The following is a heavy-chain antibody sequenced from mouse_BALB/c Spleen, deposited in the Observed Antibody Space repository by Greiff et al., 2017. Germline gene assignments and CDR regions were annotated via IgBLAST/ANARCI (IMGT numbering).Heavy chain of an antibody. CDR3: AMGIYDYPLTAMDY. Sequence: VQLKQSGAELVKPGASVKLSCTASGFNIKDTYMHWVKQRPEQGLEWIGRIDPANGNTKYDPKFQGKATITADTSSNTAYLQLSSLTSEDTAVYYCAMGIYDYPLTAMDYWGQGTSVTVSS. CDR1: GFNIKDTY. D-gene: IGHD2-4*01. CDR2: IDPANGNT. J-gene: IGHJ4*01. V-gene: IGHV14-3*02.